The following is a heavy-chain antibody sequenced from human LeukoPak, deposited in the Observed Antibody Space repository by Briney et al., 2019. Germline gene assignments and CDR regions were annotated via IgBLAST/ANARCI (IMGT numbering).Heavy chain of an antibody. CDR2: ISSSSSTI. V-gene: IGHV3-48*02. CDR1: AFTFSSYS. Sequence: PGGSLRLSCAASAFTFSSYSMNWVRQAPGKGLEWVSYISSSSSTIYYADSVKGRFTISRDNAKNSLYLQMNSLRDEDTAVYYCARGGELPCRRSGSDYRAFDIWGPGTMVTVSS. CDR3: ARGGELPCRRSGSDYRAFDI. D-gene: IGHD1-26*01. J-gene: IGHJ3*02.